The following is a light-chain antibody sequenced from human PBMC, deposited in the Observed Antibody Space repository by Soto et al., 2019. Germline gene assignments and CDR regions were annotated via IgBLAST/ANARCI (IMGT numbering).Light chain of an antibody. V-gene: IGKV1-5*03. CDR2: KAS. CDR3: QQHNSLYT. CDR1: QSISSW. J-gene: IGKJ2*01. Sequence: EIQMTQSPSTLSASVGDRVTITCRASQSISSWLAWYQQKPGKAPKLLIYKASSLESGVPSRFSGSGSGTDFTLTISSLQPDDFATYYCQQHNSLYTFGQGTKVEIK.